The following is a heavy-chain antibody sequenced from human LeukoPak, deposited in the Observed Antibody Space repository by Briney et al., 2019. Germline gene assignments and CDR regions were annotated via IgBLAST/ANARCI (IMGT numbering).Heavy chain of an antibody. CDR1: GFTFSSHG. J-gene: IGHJ4*02. Sequence: RGSLRLSCAASGFTFSSHGIHWVRQAPGKGLEGVAVVSSDGGTTYYADSVKGRFTISRDNTKNTLYLQMNSLRGEDTAIYYCTKGSATGSRYSFDYWGQGTLVTVSS. CDR3: TKGSATGSRYSFDY. D-gene: IGHD2-15*01. CDR2: VSSDGGTT. V-gene: IGHV3-30*18.